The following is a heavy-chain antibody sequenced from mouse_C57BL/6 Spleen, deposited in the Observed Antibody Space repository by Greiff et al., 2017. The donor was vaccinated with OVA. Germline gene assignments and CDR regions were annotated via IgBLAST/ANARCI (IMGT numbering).Heavy chain of an antibody. D-gene: IGHD1-1*01. CDR2: IDPSDSET. J-gene: IGHJ2*01. CDR1: GYTFTSYW. Sequence: QVQLQQPGAELVRPGSSVKLSCKASGYTFTSYWMHWVKQRPIQGLEWIGNIDPSDSETHYNQKFKDKATLTVDKSSSTAYMQLSSLTSEDSAVYYCARSITTVVAGTGYWGQGTTLTVSS. CDR3: ARSITTVVAGTGY. V-gene: IGHV1-52*01.